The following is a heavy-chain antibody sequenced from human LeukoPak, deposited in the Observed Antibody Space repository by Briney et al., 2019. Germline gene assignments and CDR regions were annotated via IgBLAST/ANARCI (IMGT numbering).Heavy chain of an antibody. CDR2: IIGDGSST. Sequence: PGGSLRLSCAASGFIFSAYWMHWVRQGPGKGLVWVSHIIGDGSSTNYADSVKGRFTISRDNAKNTLYLQLNSLRAEDSGVYYCTRSGDGDFDYWGQGTLVTVSS. CDR1: GFIFSAYW. J-gene: IGHJ4*02. CDR3: TRSGDGDFDY. V-gene: IGHV3-74*01. D-gene: IGHD1-26*01.